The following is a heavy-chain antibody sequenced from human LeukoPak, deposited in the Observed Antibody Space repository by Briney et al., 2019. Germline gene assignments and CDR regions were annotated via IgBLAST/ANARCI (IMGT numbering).Heavy chain of an antibody. Sequence: PSETLSLTCTVSGDSITNYFWSWIRQPPGKGLEWIGYIYYTGNINYKPSLKSRVTISVDTSTNQFSLRLRSVTAADTAVYYCARGRVAYSAYYFDYWGRGTLVTVSS. V-gene: IGHV4-59*01. D-gene: IGHD2-15*01. J-gene: IGHJ4*02. CDR3: ARGRVAYSAYYFDY. CDR2: IYYTGNI. CDR1: GDSITNYF.